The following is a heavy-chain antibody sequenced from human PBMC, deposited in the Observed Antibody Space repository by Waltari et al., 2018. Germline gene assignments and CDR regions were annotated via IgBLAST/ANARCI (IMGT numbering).Heavy chain of an antibody. D-gene: IGHD2-21*01. J-gene: IGHJ4*02. CDR1: GGSISSGSYY. CDR3: ARGCGGDCSTY. V-gene: IGHV4-61*02. CDR2: IYTSGST. Sequence: QVQLQESGPGLVKPSQTLSLTCTVSGGSISSGSYYWSWIRQPAGKGLEWIGRIYTSGSTNYNPSLKSRVTISVDTSKNQFSLKLSSVTAADTAVYYCARGCGGDCSTYWGQGTLVTVSS.